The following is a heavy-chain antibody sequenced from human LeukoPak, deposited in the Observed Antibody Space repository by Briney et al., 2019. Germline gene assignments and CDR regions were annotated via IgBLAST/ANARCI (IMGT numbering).Heavy chain of an antibody. CDR2: IYYSGST. CDR1: GGSISSSSYY. J-gene: IGHJ4*02. CDR3: ARGRPYYDILTGYPGAWYYFDY. D-gene: IGHD3-9*01. V-gene: IGHV4-39*07. Sequence: SETLSLTCTVSGGSISSSSYYWGWIRQPPGKGLEWIGSIYYSGSTYYNPSLKSRVTISVDTSKNQFSLKLSSVTAADTAVYYCARGRPYYDILTGYPGAWYYFDYWGQGTLVTVSS.